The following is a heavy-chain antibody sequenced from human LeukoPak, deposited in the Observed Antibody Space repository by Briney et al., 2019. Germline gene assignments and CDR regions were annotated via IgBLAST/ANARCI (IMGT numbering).Heavy chain of an antibody. CDR2: IYYSGST. J-gene: IGHJ4*02. V-gene: IGHV4-39*07. CDR1: GGSISSSSYY. CDR3: ARGIPDKAHSSSSAADY. Sequence: SETLSLTCTVSGGSISSSSYYWGWICQPPGKGLEWIESIYYSGSTYYNPSLKSRVTISVDTSKNQFSLKLSSVTAADTAVYYCARGIPDKAHSSSSAADYWGQGTLVTVSS. D-gene: IGHD6-6*01.